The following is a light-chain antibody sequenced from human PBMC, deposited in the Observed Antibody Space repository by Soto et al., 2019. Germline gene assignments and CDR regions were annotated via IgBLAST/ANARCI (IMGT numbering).Light chain of an antibody. Sequence: IVLTQSPGTLSLSPGERATLSCRASQSVSSSYLAWYQQKPGQAPRLLIYGASSRATGIPDRFSGSGSGTDLTLTISRLEPEDFAVYYCQQYGSSPTFGQGTRLEIK. CDR2: GAS. CDR3: QQYGSSPT. V-gene: IGKV3-20*01. CDR1: QSVSSSY. J-gene: IGKJ5*01.